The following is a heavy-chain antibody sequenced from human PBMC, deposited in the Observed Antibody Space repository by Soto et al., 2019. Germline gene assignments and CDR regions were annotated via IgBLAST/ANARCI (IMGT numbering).Heavy chain of an antibody. V-gene: IGHV3-23*01. CDR1: GFTFTNVA. D-gene: IGHD1-1*01. J-gene: IGHJ4*02. Sequence: FLRLSCAASGFTFTNVAMTWVRQAPGKGLEWVSTITDSGGSTDYADSVKGRFTISRDNSKSTLYLQMNNLRADDTAVYYCAKLYWNPRYFDYWGQGARVTVSS. CDR3: AKLYWNPRYFDY. CDR2: ITDSGGST.